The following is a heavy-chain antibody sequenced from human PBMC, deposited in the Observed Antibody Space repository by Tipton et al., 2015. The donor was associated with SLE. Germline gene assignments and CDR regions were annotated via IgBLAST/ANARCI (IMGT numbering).Heavy chain of an antibody. J-gene: IGHJ5*02. Sequence: QSGAEVKKPGASVKVSCKASGGTFSSYAISWVRQAPGQGLEWMGGIIPIFGTANYAQKFQGRVTITADESTSTAYMELSSLRSEYTSVYYCATQGRGVTSRYNWCDPWGQGTLVTVSS. CDR2: IIPIFGTA. D-gene: IGHD2-21*02. CDR1: GGTFSSYA. V-gene: IGHV1-69*13. CDR3: ATQGRGVTSRYNWCDP.